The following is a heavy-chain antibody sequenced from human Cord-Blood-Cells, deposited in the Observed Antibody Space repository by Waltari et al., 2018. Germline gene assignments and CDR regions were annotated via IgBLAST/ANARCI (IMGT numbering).Heavy chain of an antibody. J-gene: IGHJ4*02. CDR3: ATSYSSPDYFDY. V-gene: IGHV1-24*01. D-gene: IGHD6-13*01. Sequence: QVQLVQSGAEVKKPGASVKVSGQVSGYTLTELSMHWVRQAPGTGLEWMGGFEPEDGETIYAQKFQGRVTMTEDTSTDTAYMELSSLRSEDTAVYYCATSYSSPDYFDYWGQGTLVTVSS. CDR2: FEPEDGET. CDR1: GYTLTELS.